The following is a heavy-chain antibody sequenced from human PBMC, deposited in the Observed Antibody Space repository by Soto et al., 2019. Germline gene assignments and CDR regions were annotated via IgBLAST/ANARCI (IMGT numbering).Heavy chain of an antibody. Sequence: GGSLRLSCAASGFTCSIYAISCVRQPPGTGLEWLSAISTSGDKTYYADSVEGRFTISRDNSKNTLYLHMNSLRVDDTAVYYCSKPLCGDVVVTYGMEVWGQATTVTVSS. V-gene: IGHV3-23*01. CDR2: ISTSGDKT. CDR3: SKPLCGDVVVTYGMEV. J-gene: IGHJ6*02. CDR1: GFTCSIYA. D-gene: IGHD3-22*01.